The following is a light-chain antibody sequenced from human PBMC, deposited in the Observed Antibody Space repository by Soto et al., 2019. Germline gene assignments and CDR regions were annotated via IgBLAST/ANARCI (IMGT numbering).Light chain of an antibody. J-gene: IGKJ5*01. CDR3: QQYDHLPIT. V-gene: IGKV3-11*01. CDR2: DAS. CDR1: QSVSDY. Sequence: EIVLTQSPATLSLSPGERATLSCRASQSVSDYLAWYQQKPGQAPRLLIYDASNRATGIPARFSGSGSGTDFTLTISSLEAEDIATYYCQQYDHLPITFGQGTRLENK.